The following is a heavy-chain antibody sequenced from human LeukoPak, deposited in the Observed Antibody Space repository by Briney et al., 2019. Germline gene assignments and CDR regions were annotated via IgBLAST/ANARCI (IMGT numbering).Heavy chain of an antibody. CDR2: TYYRSKWYN. CDR3: AGDRGVGAAVFFDY. D-gene: IGHD6-13*01. V-gene: IGHV6-1*01. CDR1: GDNVSSNSAT. J-gene: IGHJ4*02. Sequence: SQTLSLTCAISGDNVSSNSATWNWIRQSPSRGLEWLGRTYYRSKWYNDYAVSVKSRMTIIPDTSKTQFSLQLNSVTPDDTALYYCAGDRGVGAAVFFDYWGLGTLVTVSS.